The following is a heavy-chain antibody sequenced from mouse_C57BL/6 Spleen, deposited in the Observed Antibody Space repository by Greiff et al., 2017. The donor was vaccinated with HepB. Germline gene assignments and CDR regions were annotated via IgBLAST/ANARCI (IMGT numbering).Heavy chain of an antibody. D-gene: IGHD1-1*01. Sequence: QVQLKQPGAELVMPGASVKLSCKASGYTFTSYWMHWVKQRPGQGLEWIGEIDPSDSYTNYNQKFKGKSTLTVDKSSSTAYMQLSSLTSEDSAVYYCARLGGSPYFDYWGQGTTLTVSS. CDR3: ARLGGSPYFDY. CDR2: IDPSDSYT. CDR1: GYTFTSYW. J-gene: IGHJ2*01. V-gene: IGHV1-69*01.